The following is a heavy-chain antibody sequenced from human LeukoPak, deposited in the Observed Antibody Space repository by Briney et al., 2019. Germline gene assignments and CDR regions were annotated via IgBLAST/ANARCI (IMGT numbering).Heavy chain of an antibody. CDR1: GFTFSSYA. D-gene: IGHD3-9*01. CDR3: AKVLTGYASNWFDP. V-gene: IGHV3-23*01. Sequence: GGSLRLSCAASGFTFSSYAMSWVRQAPGRGLEWVSAIGRSGGSTYYADSVEGRFTISRDNSKNTLYLQMNSLRAEDTAVYYCAKVLTGYASNWFDPWGQGTLVTVSS. CDR2: IGRSGGST. J-gene: IGHJ5*02.